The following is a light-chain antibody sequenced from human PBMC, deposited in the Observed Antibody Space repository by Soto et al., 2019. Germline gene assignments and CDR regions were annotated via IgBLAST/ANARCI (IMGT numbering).Light chain of an antibody. Sequence: QSALTQPASVSGSPGQSITISCTGTSSDVGGYNYVSWYQQHPGKAPKLMIYDVSNRPSGVSNRFSGSKSGNTASLTISGLQAEYEADYYCSSYTSSSTSVFGTGNNVTV. CDR2: DVS. V-gene: IGLV2-14*01. CDR3: SSYTSSSTSV. J-gene: IGLJ1*01. CDR1: SSDVGGYNY.